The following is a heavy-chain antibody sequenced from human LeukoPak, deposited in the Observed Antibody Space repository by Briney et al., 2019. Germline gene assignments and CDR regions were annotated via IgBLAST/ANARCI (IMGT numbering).Heavy chain of an antibody. J-gene: IGHJ4*02. V-gene: IGHV3-21*01. CDR2: ISSSSSYI. Sequence: GGSLRLSCAAPEFTFSSYSMNWVRQAPGKGLEWVSSISSSSSYIYYADSVKGRFTISRDNAKNSLYLQMNSLRAEDTAVYYCARDIDFWSGYPTRDYWGQGTLVTVSS. CDR1: EFTFSSYS. D-gene: IGHD3-3*01. CDR3: ARDIDFWSGYPTRDY.